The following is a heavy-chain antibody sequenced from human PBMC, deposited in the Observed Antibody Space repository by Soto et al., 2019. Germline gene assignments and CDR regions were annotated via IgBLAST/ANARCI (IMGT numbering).Heavy chain of an antibody. CDR3: ARAHYYDSSGFNGAFDI. CDR1: GGSINSYY. V-gene: IGHV4-59*01. Sequence: SETLSLTCTVSGGSINSYYWSWVRQPPGKGLEWTGYIYYSGATNYNPSLKSRVTISVDTSKNQFSLKLSSVTAADTAVYYCARAHYYDSSGFNGAFDIWGQGTMVTVSS. CDR2: IYYSGAT. J-gene: IGHJ3*02. D-gene: IGHD3-22*01.